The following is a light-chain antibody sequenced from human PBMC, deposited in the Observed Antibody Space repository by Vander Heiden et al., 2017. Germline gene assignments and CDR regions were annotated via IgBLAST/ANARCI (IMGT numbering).Light chain of an antibody. CDR1: QSISTH. CDR3: QQSFTTPIT. J-gene: IGKJ4*01. Sequence: DIQVTQPLSSLSASVGDRVTIPCRASQSISTHLNWYQQRPRRPPKLLIYDATNLESGVPSRFSGSGSGTDFTLNISSLQPEEFATYSCQQSFTTPITFAGGTKVEMK. V-gene: IGKV1-39*01. CDR2: DAT.